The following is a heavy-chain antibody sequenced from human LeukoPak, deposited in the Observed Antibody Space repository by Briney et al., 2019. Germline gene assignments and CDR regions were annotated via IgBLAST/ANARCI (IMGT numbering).Heavy chain of an antibody. D-gene: IGHD2-21*01. J-gene: IGHJ4*02. Sequence: GASVKVSCKASGYTFTGYYMHWVRQAPGQGLEWMGWINPNRGGTNYAQKFQGRVTMTRDTSISTAYMELSRLRSDDTAVYYCARSARWRYGPGFVGNYWGQGTLVTVSS. CDR3: ARSARWRYGPGFVGNY. CDR2: INPNRGGT. V-gene: IGHV1-2*02. CDR1: GYTFTGYY.